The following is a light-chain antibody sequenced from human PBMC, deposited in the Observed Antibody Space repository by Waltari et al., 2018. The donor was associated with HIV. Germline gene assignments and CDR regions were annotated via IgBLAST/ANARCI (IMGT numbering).Light chain of an antibody. CDR2: LGS. CDR1: QSLLHSNVYNY. CDR3: MQALQTPL. V-gene: IGKV2-28*01. J-gene: IGKJ5*01. Sequence: DILMTQSPLSLPVTPGEPDSISSRSSQSLLHSNVYNYLEWYLQKPGQSPQLLIYLGSNRAAGGADRCSGRGSGTDFTLKISRVEAEDVGVYYCMQALQTPLFGQGTRLEIK.